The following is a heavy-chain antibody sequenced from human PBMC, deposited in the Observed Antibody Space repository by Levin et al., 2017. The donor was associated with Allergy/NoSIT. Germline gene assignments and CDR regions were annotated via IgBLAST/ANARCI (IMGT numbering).Heavy chain of an antibody. CDR1: GFTFSNAW. V-gene: IGHV3-15*01. CDR2: IKSKTDGGTT. J-gene: IGHJ2*01. CDR3: TTTRYYYDSSGYYYWYFDL. Sequence: GESLKISCAASGFTFSNAWMSWVRQAPGKGLEWVGRIKSKTDGGTTDYAAPVKGRFTISRDDSKNTLYLQMNSLKTEDTAVYYCTTTRYYYDSSGYYYWYFDLWGRGTLVTVSS. D-gene: IGHD3-22*01.